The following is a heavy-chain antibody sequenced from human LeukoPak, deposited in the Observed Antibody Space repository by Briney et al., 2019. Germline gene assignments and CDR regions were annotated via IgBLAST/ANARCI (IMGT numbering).Heavy chain of an antibody. CDR3: AREALTYDFDY. CDR2: INPSGGST. V-gene: IGHV1-46*01. Sequence: GASVTVSCKASGYTFTSYYMHWVRQAPGQGLEWMGIINPSGGSTSYAQKFQGRVTMTRDTSTSTVYMELSSLRSEDTAVYYCAREALTYDFDYWGQGTLVTVSS. CDR1: GYTFTSYY. J-gene: IGHJ4*02. D-gene: IGHD2-21*01.